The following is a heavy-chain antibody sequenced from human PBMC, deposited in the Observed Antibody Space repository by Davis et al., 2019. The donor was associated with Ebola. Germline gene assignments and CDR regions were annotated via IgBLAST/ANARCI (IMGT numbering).Heavy chain of an antibody. Sequence: GESLKISCAASGFTFSTYWMNWVRQAPGQGLEWVASISQDGSENYYVDSVKGRFTISRDNAKTSLYLQMNSLRVEDTAVYFCARGGEGSYFPNYYYYGMDVWGQGTTVTVSS. V-gene: IGHV3-7*01. CDR1: GFTFSTYW. J-gene: IGHJ6*02. D-gene: IGHD1-26*01. CDR2: ISQDGSEN. CDR3: ARGGEGSYFPNYYYYGMDV.